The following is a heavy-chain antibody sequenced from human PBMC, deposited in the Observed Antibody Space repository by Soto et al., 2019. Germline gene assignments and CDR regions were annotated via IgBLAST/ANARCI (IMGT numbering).Heavy chain of an antibody. CDR2: INAGNGNT. CDR3: ASNYYDSSGQGPSDAFDI. D-gene: IGHD3-22*01. J-gene: IGHJ3*02. CDR1: GYTFTSYA. Sequence: AASVKVSCKASGYTFTSYAMHWVRQAPGQRPEWMGWINAGNGNTKYSQKFQGRVTITRDTSASTAYMELSSLRSEDTAVYYCASNYYDSSGQGPSDAFDIWGQGTMVTVSS. V-gene: IGHV1-3*01.